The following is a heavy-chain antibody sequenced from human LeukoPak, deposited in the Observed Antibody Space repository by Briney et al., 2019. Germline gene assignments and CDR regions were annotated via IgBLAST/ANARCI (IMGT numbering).Heavy chain of an antibody. CDR1: GGPIGSHY. CDR3: ARGGVLKSVDY. J-gene: IGHJ4*02. V-gene: IGHV4-59*11. Sequence: SETLSLTCTVSGGPIGSHYWSWIRQPPGKGLEWIGYIYDIGSTNYNPSLKSRVTISVDTSKNQFSLRLSSVTAADTAVYYCARGGVLKSVDYWGQGTLVTVSS. D-gene: IGHD3-16*01. CDR2: IYDIGST.